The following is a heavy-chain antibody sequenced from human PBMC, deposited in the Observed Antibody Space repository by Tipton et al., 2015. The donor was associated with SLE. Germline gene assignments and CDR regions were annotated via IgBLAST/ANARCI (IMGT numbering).Heavy chain of an antibody. D-gene: IGHD3-10*01. CDR1: GFTFSDYY. J-gene: IGHJ4*02. CDR3: ARGAYGEIANLDY. V-gene: IGHV3-11*05. CDR2: ISSSSSYT. Sequence: SLRLSCAASGFTFSDYYMSWIRQAPGKGLEWVSYISSSSSYTNYADSVKGRFTISRDNAKNSLYLQMNSLRAEDTAVYYCARGAYGEIANLDYWGQGTLVTVSS.